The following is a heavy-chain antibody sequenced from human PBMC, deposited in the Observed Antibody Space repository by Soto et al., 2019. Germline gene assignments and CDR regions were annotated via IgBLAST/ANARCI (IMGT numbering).Heavy chain of an antibody. Sequence: SVKVFCKASGGTFSSYAISWVRQAPGQGLEWMGGIIPIFGTANYAQKFQGRVTITADESTSTAYMELSSLRSEDTAVYYCAMIVGATPFDYWGQGTLVTVSS. V-gene: IGHV1-69*13. CDR2: IIPIFGTA. D-gene: IGHD1-26*01. CDR3: AMIVGATPFDY. J-gene: IGHJ4*02. CDR1: GGTFSSYA.